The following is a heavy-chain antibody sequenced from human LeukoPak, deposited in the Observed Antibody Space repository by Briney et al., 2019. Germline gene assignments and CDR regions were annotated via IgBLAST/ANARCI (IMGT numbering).Heavy chain of an antibody. CDR2: ITQRGDST. V-gene: IGHV3-23*01. CDR3: AKDLRPDGHWDIDY. J-gene: IGHJ4*02. D-gene: IGHD5-24*01. Sequence: RGSLRLSCAASGVTFSDYSMSWVRQAPGKGLEWVSSITQRGDSTWYADSVKGRFTISRDNSKNTLYLQMNSLTVEDTAVYYCAKDLRPDGHWDIDYLGQGTLVTVSS. CDR1: GVTFSDYS.